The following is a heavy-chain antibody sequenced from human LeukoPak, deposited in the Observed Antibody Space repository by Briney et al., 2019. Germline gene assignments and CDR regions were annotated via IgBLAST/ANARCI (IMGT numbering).Heavy chain of an antibody. Sequence: ASVKVSCKASGYTFTSYAMNWVRQAPGQGLEWMGWISAYNGNTNYAQKLQGRVTMTTDTSTSTAYMELRSLRSDDTAVYYCARDHPVEMATIGSDYFDYWGQGTLVTVSS. D-gene: IGHD5-24*01. V-gene: IGHV1-18*01. CDR3: ARDHPVEMATIGSDYFDY. CDR2: ISAYNGNT. CDR1: GYTFTSYA. J-gene: IGHJ4*02.